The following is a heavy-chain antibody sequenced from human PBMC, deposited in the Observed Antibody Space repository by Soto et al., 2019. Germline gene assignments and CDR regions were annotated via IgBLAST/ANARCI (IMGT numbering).Heavy chain of an antibody. J-gene: IGHJ3*02. CDR1: GGTFSSYA. CDR2: IIPIFGTA. D-gene: IGHD3-22*01. Sequence: QVQLVQSGAEVKKPGSSVKVSCKASGGTFSSYAISWVRQSPGQGLEWMGGIIPIFGTANYAQKFQGRVTITADESTSTAYMELSSLRSEDTAVYYCARDRGYYSDSRGYTNAFDIWGHGKRVTVAS. CDR3: ARDRGYYSDSRGYTNAFDI. V-gene: IGHV1-69*01.